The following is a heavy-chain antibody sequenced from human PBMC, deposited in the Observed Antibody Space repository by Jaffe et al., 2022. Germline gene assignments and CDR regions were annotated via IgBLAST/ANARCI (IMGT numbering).Heavy chain of an antibody. CDR3: ARLGRGYSYGYFDY. Sequence: QVQLQESGPGLVKPSETLSLTCAVSGYSISSGYYWGWIRQPPGKGLEWIGSIYHSGSTYYNPSLKSRVTISVDTSKNQFSLKLSSVTAADTAVYYCARLGRGYSYGYFDYWGQGTLVTVSS. V-gene: IGHV4-38-2*01. J-gene: IGHJ4*02. CDR2: IYHSGST. D-gene: IGHD5-18*01. CDR1: GYSISSGYY.